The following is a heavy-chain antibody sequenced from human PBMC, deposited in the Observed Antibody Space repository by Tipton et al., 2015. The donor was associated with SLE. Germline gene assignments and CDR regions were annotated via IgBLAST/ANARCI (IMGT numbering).Heavy chain of an antibody. D-gene: IGHD4-17*01. CDR2: ISSTSSYT. CDR1: GGSFSDYY. Sequence: GLVKPSETLSLTCAVSGGSFSDYYWTWVRQPPGKGLEWVSFISSTSSYTFYADSVKGRFTISRDNAKNSLFLQMNSLRAEDTAVYYCARDGRGDYPKGVMDVWGKGTTVTVSS. V-gene: IGHV3-11*06. CDR3: ARDGRGDYPKGVMDV. J-gene: IGHJ6*04.